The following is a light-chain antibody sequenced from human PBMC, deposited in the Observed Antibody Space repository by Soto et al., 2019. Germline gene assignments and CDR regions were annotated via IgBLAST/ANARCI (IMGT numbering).Light chain of an antibody. CDR2: DVS. Sequence: QSALTQPTSVSGSPGQSITISCTGTSSDVGNYNYVSWYQHHPGKAPKLMIYDVSNRPSGVSNRFSGSKSGNTASLTISGLQAEDEAAYYCSSYISSSTLGDVFGTGTKLTVL. J-gene: IGLJ1*01. CDR3: SSYISSSTLGDV. CDR1: SSDVGNYNY. V-gene: IGLV2-14*03.